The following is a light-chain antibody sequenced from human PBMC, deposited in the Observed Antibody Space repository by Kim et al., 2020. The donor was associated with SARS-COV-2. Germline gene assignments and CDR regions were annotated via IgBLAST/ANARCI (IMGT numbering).Light chain of an antibody. V-gene: IGLV7-46*02. CDR3: LLSDGGRGT. Sequence: QAVVTQEPSLTVSPGGTVTLTCGSSTRAVTSGHYPYWFQQKPGQAPKTLIYDTNKKHSWTPARFSGSLLGGKAALTLLGAQPEDEADYYCLLSDGGRGTFGGGTQLTVL. J-gene: IGLJ3*02. CDR2: DTN. CDR1: TRAVTSGHY.